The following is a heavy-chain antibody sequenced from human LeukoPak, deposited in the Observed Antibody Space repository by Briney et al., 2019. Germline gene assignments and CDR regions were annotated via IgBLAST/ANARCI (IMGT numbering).Heavy chain of an antibody. V-gene: IGHV4-39*01. D-gene: IGHD4-17*01. CDR3: ARHYGDYQLRSYFDY. CDR1: GGSISSSSYY. J-gene: IGHJ4*02. CDR2: IYYSGST. Sequence: KPSETLSLTCTVSGGSISSSSYYWGWIRQPPGKGLEWIGSIYYSGSTYYTPSLKSRVTISVDTSKNQFSLKLSSVTAADTAVYYCARHYGDYQLRSYFDYWGQGTLVTVSS.